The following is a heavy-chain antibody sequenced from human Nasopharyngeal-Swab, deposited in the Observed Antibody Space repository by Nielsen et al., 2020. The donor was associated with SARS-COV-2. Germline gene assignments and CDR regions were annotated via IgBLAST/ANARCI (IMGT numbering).Heavy chain of an antibody. CDR1: GFIFTSFG. V-gene: IGHV3-30*03. D-gene: IGHD3-3*01. CDR3: ARGDYYFCSLDV. J-gene: IGHJ6*02. Sequence: GASLKISCAASGFIFTSFGMHWVRQAPGKGLEWVAVISYDGKNKNYADTVKSRFTIPSDDSKNTVYLQMNSLGAEDTAVYYCARGDYYFCSLDVWGQGTMVTVSS. CDR2: ISYDGKNK.